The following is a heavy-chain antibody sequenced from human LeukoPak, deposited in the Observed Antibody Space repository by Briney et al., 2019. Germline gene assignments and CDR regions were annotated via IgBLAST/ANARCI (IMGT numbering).Heavy chain of an antibody. CDR3: AKGDDYGDYGSFDY. Sequence: GGSLRLSCAASGFTFSSYAMSWVRQAPGKGLEWVSAISGGGGSTYYADSVKGRFTISRDNSKNTLYLQMNSLRAEDTAVYYCAKGDDYGDYGSFDYWGQGTPVTVSS. CDR2: ISGGGGST. J-gene: IGHJ4*02. CDR1: GFTFSSYA. D-gene: IGHD4-17*01. V-gene: IGHV3-23*01.